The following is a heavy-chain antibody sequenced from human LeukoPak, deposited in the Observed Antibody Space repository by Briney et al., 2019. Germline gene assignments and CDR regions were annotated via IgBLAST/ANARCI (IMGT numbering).Heavy chain of an antibody. Sequence: SGTLSLTCTVSGGSISSYYWSWIRQPPGKGLEWIGYIYYSGSTNYNPSLKSRVTISVDTSKNQFSLKLSSVTAADTAVYYCARHGYYYDSSGYLGTYFDYWGQGTLVTVSS. CDR3: ARHGYYYDSSGYLGTYFDY. V-gene: IGHV4-59*08. CDR1: GGSISSYY. D-gene: IGHD3-22*01. CDR2: IYYSGST. J-gene: IGHJ4*02.